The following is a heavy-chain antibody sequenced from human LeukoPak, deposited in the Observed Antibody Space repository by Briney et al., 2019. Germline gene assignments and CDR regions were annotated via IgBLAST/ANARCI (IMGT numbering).Heavy chain of an antibody. D-gene: IGHD6-19*01. V-gene: IGHV4-59*01. Sequence: SETLSLTCTVSGGSISSYYWSWIRQPPGKGLEWIGYIYYSGSTNYNPSLKSRVTISVDTSKNQFSLKLSSVTAADTVVYYCARTYSSGWHGYYFDYWGQGTLVTVSS. CDR2: IYYSGST. CDR1: GGSISSYY. CDR3: ARTYSSGWHGYYFDY. J-gene: IGHJ4*02.